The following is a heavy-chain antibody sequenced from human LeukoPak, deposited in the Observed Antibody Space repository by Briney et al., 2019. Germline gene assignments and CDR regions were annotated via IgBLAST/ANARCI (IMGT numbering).Heavy chain of an antibody. CDR3: ARVARRAFDY. V-gene: IGHV4-59*01. J-gene: IGHJ4*02. CDR1: GGSISSYY. CDR2: IYYSGST. Sequence: PSEPLSLTCTVSGGSISSYYWSWIRQPPGKGLEWIGYIYYSGSTNYNPSLKSRVTISVDTSKNQFSLKLSSVTAADTAVYYCARVARRAFDYWGQGTLVTVSS.